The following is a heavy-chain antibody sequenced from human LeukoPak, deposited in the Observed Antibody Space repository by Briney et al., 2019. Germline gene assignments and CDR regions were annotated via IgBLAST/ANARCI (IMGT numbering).Heavy chain of an antibody. V-gene: IGHV3-48*03. CDR1: GFTFSSYE. CDR2: ISSSGSTI. J-gene: IGHJ4*02. D-gene: IGHD2-21*02. CDR3: AKDIGWGWWRHFDY. Sequence: GGSLRLSCAASGFTFSSYEMNWVRQAPGKGLEWVSYISSSGSTIYYADSVKGRFTISRDNAKNSLYLQMNSLRAEDTALYYCAKDIGWGWWRHFDYWGQGTLVTVSS.